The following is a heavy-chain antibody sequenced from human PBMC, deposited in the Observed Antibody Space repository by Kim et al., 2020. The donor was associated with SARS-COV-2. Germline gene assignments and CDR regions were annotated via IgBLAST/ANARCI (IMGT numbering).Heavy chain of an antibody. J-gene: IGHJ4*02. D-gene: IGHD3-16*01. V-gene: IGHV4-39*07. CDR3: ARDGGLIGKFSDY. CDR1: GGSISSSSYY. Sequence: SETLSLTCTVSGGSISSSSYYWGWIRQPPGKGLEWIGSIYYSGSTYYNPSLKSRVTISVDTSKNQFSLKLSSVTAADTAVYYCARDGGLIGKFSDYWGQGTLVTVSS. CDR2: IYYSGST.